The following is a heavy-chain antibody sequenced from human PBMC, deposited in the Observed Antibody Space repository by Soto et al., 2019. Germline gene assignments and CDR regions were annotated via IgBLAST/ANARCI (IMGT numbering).Heavy chain of an antibody. CDR1: GFTFTDYA. D-gene: IGHD3-22*01. V-gene: IGHV3-23*01. CDR2: VSGGVTNR. J-gene: IGHJ4*02. Sequence: EVQLLESGGGLVQRGGSLRLSCAASGFTFTDYAMSWVRQAPGKGLEWVSAVSGGVTNRYYADSVKGRFTISRDNSKNTVYLQMNNLTVDDTAVYFCARDHIYDGSGPDYFDYWGQGTLVTVSS. CDR3: ARDHIYDGSGPDYFDY.